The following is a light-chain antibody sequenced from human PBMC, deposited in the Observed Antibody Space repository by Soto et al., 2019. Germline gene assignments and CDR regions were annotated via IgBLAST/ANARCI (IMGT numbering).Light chain of an antibody. CDR2: GAS. Sequence: ENVLTQSPGTLSLSPGERATLSCRASQSLSSSYLAWYQQKPGQAPRLLIYGASSRATGIPDRFSGSGSGTDFTLTISRLEPEDFAVYYWQQSATSPLTFGGGTKVEIK. CDR1: QSLSSSY. J-gene: IGKJ4*01. CDR3: QQSATSPLT. V-gene: IGKV3-20*01.